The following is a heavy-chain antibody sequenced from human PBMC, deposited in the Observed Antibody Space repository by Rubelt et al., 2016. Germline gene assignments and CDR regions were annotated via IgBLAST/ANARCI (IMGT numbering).Heavy chain of an antibody. CDR1: GGTFSSYA. V-gene: IGHV1-69*04. D-gene: IGHD6-13*01. Sequence: QVQLVQSGAEVKKPGSSVKVSCKASGGTFSSYAISWVRQAPGQGLEWMGRIIPILGIVNYERKVHGRVTITAYKSTSTAYMELGSLRSEDTAVYDCARGVSSHDAFDIWGQGTMVTVSS. J-gene: IGHJ3*02. CDR3: ARGVSSHDAFDI. CDR2: IIPILGIV.